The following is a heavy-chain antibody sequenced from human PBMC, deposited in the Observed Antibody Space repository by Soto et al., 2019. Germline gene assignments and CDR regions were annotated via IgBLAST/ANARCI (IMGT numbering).Heavy chain of an antibody. J-gene: IGHJ3*01. CDR3: ARDPVAAAGTAFDV. CDR2: IYHDGST. V-gene: IGHV4-4*02. D-gene: IGHD6-13*01. Sequence: SETLSLTCAVPGGSISSSYWLRWVRQPPGKGLEWIAEIYHDGSTYYNPSLKSRVTISADKSKNQFSLKMISVTAADTAVYYCARDPVAAAGTAFDVWGQGIMVTVSS. CDR1: GGSISSSYW.